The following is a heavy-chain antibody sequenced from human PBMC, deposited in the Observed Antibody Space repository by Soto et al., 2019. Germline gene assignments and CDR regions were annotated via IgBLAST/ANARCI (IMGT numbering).Heavy chain of an antibody. CDR3: ARKVAAYCSGGSCFDYYYYGMDV. V-gene: IGHV5-51*01. CDR1: GYSFTSYW. J-gene: IGHJ6*02. D-gene: IGHD2-15*01. CDR2: IYPGDSDT. Sequence: GESLKISCKGSGYSFTSYWIGWVRQMPVKGLEWMGIIYPGDSDTRYSPSFQGQVTISADKSISTAYLQWSSLKASDTAMYYCARKVAAYCSGGSCFDYYYYGMDVWGQGTTVTVSS.